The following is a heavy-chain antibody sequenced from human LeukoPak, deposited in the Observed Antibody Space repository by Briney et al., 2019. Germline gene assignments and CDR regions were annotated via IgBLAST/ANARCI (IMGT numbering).Heavy chain of an antibody. J-gene: IGHJ4*02. CDR3: ASLLLYCSGGSCNSVFDY. CDR2: IKQDGSEK. Sequence: GGSLRLSCAASGFTFSSYWMSWVRQAPGKGLEWVANIKQDGSEKYYVDSVKGRFTISRDNAKDSLYLQMNSLRAEDTAVYFCASLLLYCSGGSCNSVFDYWGQGTLVTVSS. CDR1: GFTFSSYW. V-gene: IGHV3-7*03. D-gene: IGHD2-15*01.